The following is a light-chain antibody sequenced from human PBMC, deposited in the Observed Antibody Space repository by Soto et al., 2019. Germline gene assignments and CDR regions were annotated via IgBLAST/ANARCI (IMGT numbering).Light chain of an antibody. CDR1: SSDVGGYNY. Sequence: QSALTQPRSVSGSPGQSVTISCTGTSSDVGGYNYVSWYQQHPGKAPKLMIYDVSKRPSGGPDRFSGSKSGNTASLTISGLQADDEADYYCCSYAGSVVFGGGTKLTVL. J-gene: IGLJ2*01. V-gene: IGLV2-11*01. CDR2: DVS. CDR3: CSYAGSVV.